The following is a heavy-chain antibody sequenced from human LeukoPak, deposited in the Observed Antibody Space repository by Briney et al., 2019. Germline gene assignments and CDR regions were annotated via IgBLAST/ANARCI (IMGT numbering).Heavy chain of an antibody. J-gene: IGHJ6*03. CDR1: GFPFSDDW. V-gene: IGHV3-11*04. D-gene: IGHD1-14*01. Sequence: GGSLRLSCAASGFPFSDDWMSWVRQAPGKGLEWVSYISSSGSTMYYADSVKGRFTISRDNAKNSLSLQMNSLRAEDTAVYYCARSPAGANYYLDVWGRGTTVTISS. CDR3: ARSPAGANYYLDV. CDR2: ISSSGSTM.